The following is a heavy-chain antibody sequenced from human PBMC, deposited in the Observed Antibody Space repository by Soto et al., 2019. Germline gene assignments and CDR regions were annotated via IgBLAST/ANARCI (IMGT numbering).Heavy chain of an antibody. V-gene: IGHV4-39*01. D-gene: IGHD2-2*03. J-gene: IGHJ6*02. CDR1: GDSVSTNSYS. Sequence: PSETLSLTCTVSGDSVSTNSYSWGWIRQSPGKGLEWIGTIYSSENTYYNTSLLSRVTISVDTSKNEFSLRLSSLTAADTAVYYCARLNGYCISTNCHGYYGMDVWGQGTTVT. CDR3: ARLNGYCISTNCHGYYGMDV. CDR2: IYSSENT.